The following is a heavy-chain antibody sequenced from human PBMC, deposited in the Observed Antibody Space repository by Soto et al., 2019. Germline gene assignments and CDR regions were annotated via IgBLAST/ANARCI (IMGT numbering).Heavy chain of an antibody. V-gene: IGHV4-30-4*01. CDR2: IYYSGNT. Sequence: SWTXSLTCSFSVFSIIIGDYYWSWIRQPPGNVLEWIGNIYYSGNTYYNPSLKSLIIISIDTSKNHFSLKVGSVTAADTAVYYCARSSLYGMDVWGHRTTVNVYS. D-gene: IGHD3-16*01. CDR3: ARSSLYGMDV. CDR1: VFSIIIGDYY. J-gene: IGHJ6*01.